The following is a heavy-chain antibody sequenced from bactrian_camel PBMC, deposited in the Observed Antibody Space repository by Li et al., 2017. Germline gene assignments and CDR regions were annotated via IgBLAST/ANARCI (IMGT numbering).Heavy chain of an antibody. CDR1: GFTYTPAC. CDR3: AADPRPCFDPGSSDNSFVETPGGYAY. D-gene: IGHD7*01. J-gene: IGHJ4*01. Sequence: DVQLVESGGGSAQAGGSLRLSCAISGFTYTPACMMWFRQAPGKAREGVANMDSDGRTAYGDSVKGRFTISKDNAKNTLYLQMNGLKSEDTAMYFCAADPRPCFDPGSSDNSFVETPGGYAYWGQGTQVTVS. CDR2: MDSDGRT. V-gene: IGHV3S10*01.